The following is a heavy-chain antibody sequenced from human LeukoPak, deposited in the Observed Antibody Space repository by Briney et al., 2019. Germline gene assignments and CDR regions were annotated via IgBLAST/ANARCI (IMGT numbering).Heavy chain of an antibody. CDR3: AKEAVSSSWSFSDY. D-gene: IGHD6-13*01. J-gene: IGHJ4*02. V-gene: IGHV3-74*01. Sequence: GGSLRLSCAAPGFTFSSYWMHWVRQAPGKGLVWVSRINSDGSTTTYADSVTGRFTISRDNAKNTQYLQMNSLRAEDTAVYYCAKEAVSSSWSFSDYWGQGTLVTVSS. CDR2: INSDGSTT. CDR1: GFTFSSYW.